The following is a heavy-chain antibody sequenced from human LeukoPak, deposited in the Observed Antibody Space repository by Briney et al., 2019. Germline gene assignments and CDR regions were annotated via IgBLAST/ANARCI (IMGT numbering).Heavy chain of an antibody. Sequence: GASVKVSCKASGYTFTSYYMHWVRQAPGQGLEWMGIINPSGGSTSYAQKFQGRVTMTRDMSTSTVYMELRSLRSEDTAVYYCARDSGSYFRYFDYWGQGTLVTVSS. CDR1: GYTFTSYY. CDR3: ARDSGSYFRYFDY. V-gene: IGHV1-46*01. D-gene: IGHD1-26*01. CDR2: INPSGGST. J-gene: IGHJ4*02.